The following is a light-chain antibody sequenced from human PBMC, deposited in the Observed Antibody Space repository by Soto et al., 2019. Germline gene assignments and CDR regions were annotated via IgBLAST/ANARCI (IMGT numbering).Light chain of an antibody. Sequence: SSELTQPPSVSVSPGQTASITCSGDKLGNKYVSWYQQRPGQSPVLVIYQDRKRPSGIPERFSGSNSGNTATLTISGTQAMDEADYYCLTWDSSTAGVFGGGTKLTVL. CDR3: LTWDSSTAGV. J-gene: IGLJ3*02. V-gene: IGLV3-1*01. CDR1: KLGNKY. CDR2: QDR.